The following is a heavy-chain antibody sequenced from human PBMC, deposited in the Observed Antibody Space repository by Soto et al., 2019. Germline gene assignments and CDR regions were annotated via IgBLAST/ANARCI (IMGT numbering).Heavy chain of an antibody. CDR1: GGFVSSGSYY. CDR2: MSHSGGT. D-gene: IGHD1-1*01. J-gene: IGHJ3*02. CDR3: ARVERGTATTVVDAFDI. V-gene: IGHV4-34*01. Sequence: QVQLQQWGAGLLKPSETLSLTCAVYGGFVSSGSYYWSWIRQPPGKGLEWIGEMSHSGGTHFNPSLKSRVTISVDTSKNQFSLRMSSVTDAATALYYCARVERGTATTVVDAFDIWGPGTMVTVSS.